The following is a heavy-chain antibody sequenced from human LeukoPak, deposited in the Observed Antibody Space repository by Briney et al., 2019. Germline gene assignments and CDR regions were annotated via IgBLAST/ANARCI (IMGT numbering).Heavy chain of an antibody. CDR3: ARRGGYYDSSGPLVGAFDI. Sequence: ASVTVSCKASGYTFTSYYMHWVRQAPGQGLEWMGIINPSGGSTSYAQKFQGRVTMTRDTSTSTVYMELSSLRSEDTAVYYCARRGGYYDSSGPLVGAFDIWGQGTMVTVSS. V-gene: IGHV1-46*01. D-gene: IGHD3-22*01. CDR1: GYTFTSYY. CDR2: INPSGGST. J-gene: IGHJ3*02.